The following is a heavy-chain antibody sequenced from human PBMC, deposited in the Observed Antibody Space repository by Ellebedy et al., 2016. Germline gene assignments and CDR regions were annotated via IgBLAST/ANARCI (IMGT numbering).Heavy chain of an antibody. CDR1: GFTFSSYW. J-gene: IGHJ4*02. CDR2: VNSDGSTT. D-gene: IGHD5-18*01. CDR3: VRGGQLDC. Sequence: LSLTCAASGFTFSSYWMHWVRQAPGKGLVWVSRVNSDGSTTNYADSVKGRFTISRDNAKNTLYLQMNSLRAEDTAVYYCVRGGQLDCWGQGALITVSS. V-gene: IGHV3-74*01.